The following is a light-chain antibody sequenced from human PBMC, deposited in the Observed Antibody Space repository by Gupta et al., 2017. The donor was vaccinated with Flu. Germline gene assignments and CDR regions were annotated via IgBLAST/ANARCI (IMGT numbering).Light chain of an antibody. V-gene: IGLV1-44*01. CDR1: KSHRGSHP. J-gene: IGLJ2*01. CDR2: SNN. Sequence: QRVTISCSGSKSHRGSHPVNLFLHLSGTAPRLIIYSNNSRATWVPDGFSGSKAGTAASLAIGGLQAEDEADYYCASWDYILSRVFGGGTKLTVL. CDR3: ASWDYILSRV.